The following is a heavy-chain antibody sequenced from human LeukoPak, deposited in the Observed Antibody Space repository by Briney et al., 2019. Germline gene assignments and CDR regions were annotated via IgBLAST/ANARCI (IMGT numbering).Heavy chain of an antibody. D-gene: IGHD2-8*01. Sequence: GGSLRLSCAASGFTFSTYNMNWVRQAPGKGLEWVSSITSSSSYIYYADSVKGRFTISRDNTKNSLYLQLNSLRADDTAIYYCVRDTKDYWGQGTLVTVSS. V-gene: IGHV3-21*01. CDR1: GFTFSTYN. CDR3: VRDTKDY. CDR2: ITSSSSYI. J-gene: IGHJ4*02.